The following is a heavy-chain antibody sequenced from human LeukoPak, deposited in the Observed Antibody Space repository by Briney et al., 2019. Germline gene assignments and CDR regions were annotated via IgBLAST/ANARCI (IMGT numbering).Heavy chain of an antibody. J-gene: IGHJ4*02. V-gene: IGHV1-18*04. CDR1: GYTFTGYY. CDR3: ARDRMDIVATPDY. CDR2: ISAYNGNT. Sequence: ASAKVSCKASGYTFTGYYMHWVRQAPGQGLEWMGWISAYNGNTNYAQKLQGRVTMTTDTSTSTAYMELRSLRSDDTAVYYCARDRMDIVATPDYWGQGTLVTVSS. D-gene: IGHD5-12*01.